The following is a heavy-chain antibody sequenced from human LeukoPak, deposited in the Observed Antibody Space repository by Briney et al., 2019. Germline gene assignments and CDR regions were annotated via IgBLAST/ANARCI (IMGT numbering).Heavy chain of an antibody. D-gene: IGHD3-10*01. CDR1: GGSISSYY. CDR3: AREGKYYGSGSYYDYYYGMDV. V-gene: IGHV4-59*12. J-gene: IGHJ6*02. CDR2: IYYSGTT. Sequence: SETLSLTCTVSGGSISSYYWSWIRQPPGKGLEWIGYIYYSGTTNYNPSLKSRVTISVDTSKNQFSLKLSSVTAADTAVYYCAREGKYYGSGSYYDYYYGMDVWGQGTTVTVSS.